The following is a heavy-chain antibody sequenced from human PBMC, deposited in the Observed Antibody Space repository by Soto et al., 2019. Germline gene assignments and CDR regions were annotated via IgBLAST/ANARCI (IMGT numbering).Heavy chain of an antibody. CDR1: RFTFRSYH. CDR3: ARAMDAAMASKDNRFDP. CDR2: ISYDENNK. J-gene: IGHJ5*02. D-gene: IGHD5-18*01. Sequence: PGGSLRLSFAACRFTFRSYHMHWVRQAPGKGLEWVASISYDENNKYYTDSLKGRFTISRDNSKNTLYLQMNSLRAEDTAVYYCARAMDAAMASKDNRFDPWGQGTLVTVSS. V-gene: IGHV3-30-3*01.